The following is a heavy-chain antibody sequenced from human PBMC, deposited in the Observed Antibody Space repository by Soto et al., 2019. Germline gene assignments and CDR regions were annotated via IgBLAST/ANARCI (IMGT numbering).Heavy chain of an antibody. CDR2: ISYDGSNK. CDR1: GFTFSSYA. V-gene: IGHV3-30-3*01. D-gene: IGHD3-22*01. CDR3: ARDQYDSSGYYETFDY. J-gene: IGHJ4*02. Sequence: GGSLRLSCAASGFTFSSYAMHWVRQAPGKGLEWVAVISYDGSNKYYADSVKGRFTISRDNAKNSLYLQMNSLRAEDTAVYYCARDQYDSSGYYETFDYWGQGTLVTVSS.